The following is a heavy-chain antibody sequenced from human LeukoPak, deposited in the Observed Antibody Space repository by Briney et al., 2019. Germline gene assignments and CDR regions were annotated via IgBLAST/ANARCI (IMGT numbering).Heavy chain of an antibody. Sequence: SETLSLTCAVSGGSISSYYWSWIRQPPGKGLEWIGNIYYSGSTNYNPSLKSRVTISVDTSKNQFSLKLSSVTAADTAVYYCARATSWYRYYFDYWGQGTLVTVSS. CDR3: ARATSWYRYYFDY. CDR1: GGSISSYY. V-gene: IGHV4-59*01. D-gene: IGHD6-13*01. CDR2: IYYSGST. J-gene: IGHJ4*02.